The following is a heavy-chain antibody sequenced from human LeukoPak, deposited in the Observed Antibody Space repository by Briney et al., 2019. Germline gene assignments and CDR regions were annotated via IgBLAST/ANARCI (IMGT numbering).Heavy chain of an antibody. D-gene: IGHD2-15*01. CDR1: GYSISSDYY. CDR3: ARRGGSHFDY. V-gene: IGHV4-38-2*01. CDR2: IYHSGST. Sequence: SETLSLTCAVSGYSISSDYYWGWIRQPPGKGLEWIGSIYHSGSTYYNPSLKSRVTISVDTSKNQFSLKLSSVTAADTAVYYCARRGGSHFDYWGQGTLVTVSS. J-gene: IGHJ4*02.